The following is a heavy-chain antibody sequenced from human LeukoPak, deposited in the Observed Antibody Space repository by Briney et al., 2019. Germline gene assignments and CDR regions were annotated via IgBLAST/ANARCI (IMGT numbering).Heavy chain of an antibody. Sequence: SETLSLTCTVSGGSISSSSYYWGWIRQPPGKGREWIGSIYYSGSTYYNPSLKSRVTISVDTSKNQFTLKLSSVTAADTAVYYCARQGASMEDFDYWGQGTLVTVSS. CDR3: ARQGASMEDFDY. J-gene: IGHJ4*02. V-gene: IGHV4-39*06. CDR2: IYYSGST. D-gene: IGHD6-6*01. CDR1: GGSISSSSYY.